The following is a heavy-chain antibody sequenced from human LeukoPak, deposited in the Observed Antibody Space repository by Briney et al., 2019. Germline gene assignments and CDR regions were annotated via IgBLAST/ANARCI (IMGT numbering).Heavy chain of an antibody. V-gene: IGHV3-30*02. Sequence: GGSLRLSCAASGFTFNNYNMHWVRQAPGQGLEWVAFIQHDGSIKYHADSVKGRFTISRDKSKNTLYLQMSSLRPEDTAVYYYAKDRLVPGSVLDYWGQGTLVTVSS. J-gene: IGHJ4*02. D-gene: IGHD6-13*01. CDR3: AKDRLVPGSVLDY. CDR1: GFTFNNYN. CDR2: IQHDGSIK.